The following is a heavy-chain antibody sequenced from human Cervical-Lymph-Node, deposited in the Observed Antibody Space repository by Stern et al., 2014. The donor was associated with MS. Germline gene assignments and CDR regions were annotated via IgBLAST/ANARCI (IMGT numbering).Heavy chain of an antibody. CDR3: ARRQLWQQYYGMDV. Sequence: QVQLVQSGGGVVQPGRSLRLSCAASGFTFSSYAMHWVRQAPGKGLEWVAFISYDGTDKYYADSVKGRFTISRDNSKNMVYLQMNSLRAEDTAVWYCARRQLWQQYYGMDVWGQGTMVTVSS. CDR1: GFTFSSYA. V-gene: IGHV3-30*04. J-gene: IGHJ6*02. D-gene: IGHD5-18*01. CDR2: ISYDGTDK.